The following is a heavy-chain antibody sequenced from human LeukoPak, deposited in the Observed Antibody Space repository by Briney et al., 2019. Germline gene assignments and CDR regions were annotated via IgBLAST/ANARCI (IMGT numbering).Heavy chain of an antibody. CDR1: GGSISSSSYY. CDR3: ARGRVRDGFYAYYDS. CDR2: IYYSGST. J-gene: IGHJ4*02. D-gene: IGHD5-12*01. V-gene: IGHV4-39*07. Sequence: SETLSLTCTVSGGSISSSSYYWGWIRQPPGKGLEWIGSIYYSGSTYYNPSLKSRVTISVDTSKNQFSLRLTSVTAADTAVYFCARGRVRDGFYAYYDSWGQGTLVTVSS.